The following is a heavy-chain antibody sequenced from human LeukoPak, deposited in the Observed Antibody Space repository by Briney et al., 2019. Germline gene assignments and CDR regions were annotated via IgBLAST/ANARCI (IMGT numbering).Heavy chain of an antibody. CDR2: IYYSGST. Sequence: SQTLSLTCTVSGGSISSGDYYWSWIRQPPGKGPEWIGYIYYSGSTYYNPSLKSRITISVDTSKNQFSLKLSSVTAADTAVYYCARERSGSYSGFDYWGQGTLVTVSS. J-gene: IGHJ4*02. CDR3: ARERSGSYSGFDY. D-gene: IGHD1-26*01. CDR1: GGSISSGDYY. V-gene: IGHV4-30-4*01.